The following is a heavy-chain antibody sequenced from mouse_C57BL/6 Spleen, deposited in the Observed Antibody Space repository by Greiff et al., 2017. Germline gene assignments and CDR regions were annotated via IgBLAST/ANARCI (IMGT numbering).Heavy chain of an antibody. Sequence: QVHVKQSGAELVRPGASVTLSCKASGYTFTDYEMHWVKQTPVHGLEWIGAIDPETGGTAYNQKFKGKAILTADKSSSTAYMELRSLTSEDSAVYYCTRSGYYGGGYYFDYWGQGTTLTVSS. V-gene: IGHV1-15*01. CDR3: TRSGYYGGGYYFDY. D-gene: IGHD1-1*02. J-gene: IGHJ2*01. CDR1: GYTFTDYE. CDR2: IDPETGGT.